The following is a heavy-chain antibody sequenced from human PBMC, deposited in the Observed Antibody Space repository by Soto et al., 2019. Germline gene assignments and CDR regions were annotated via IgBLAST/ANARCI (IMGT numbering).Heavy chain of an antibody. D-gene: IGHD6-19*01. J-gene: IGHJ1*01. CDR3: AKADGEQWLIPHLDN. Sequence: PGGSLRLSCEASGFNFKKFAMGWVRQAPGEGLEWVSGISCCGGSTFYADSVKGRFSLAREDSKNTLSLQLNSLRVEDTAHYYCAKADGEQWLIPHLDNWGQGTKVTVSS. V-gene: IGHV3-23*01. CDR1: GFNFKKFA. CDR2: ISCCGGST.